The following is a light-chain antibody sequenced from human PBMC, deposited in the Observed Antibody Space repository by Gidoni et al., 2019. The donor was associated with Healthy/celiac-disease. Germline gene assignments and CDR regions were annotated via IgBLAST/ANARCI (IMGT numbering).Light chain of an antibody. CDR1: QSISRY. J-gene: IGKJ1*01. CDR3: QQSYSAPRT. V-gene: IGKV1-39*01. CDR2: AAS. Sequence: IHLTQSPSSLSASVGDRVTITSRASQSISRYLNWNQQKPGKVSKLLFYAASSLQRGVPSRFSGSGSGTDFTLTISSLQPEDFATYYCQQSYSAPRTFGQGTKVEIK.